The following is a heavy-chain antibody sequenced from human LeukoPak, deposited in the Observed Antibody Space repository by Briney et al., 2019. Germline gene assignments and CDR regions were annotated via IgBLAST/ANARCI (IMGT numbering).Heavy chain of an antibody. Sequence: PGGSLRLSCAASGFTFSSYGMYWVRQAPGKGLEWVAVISYDGSNKYYADSVKGRFTISRDNSKNTLYLQMNSLRAEDTAVYYCAKVLGDYGDYAGNYWGQGTLVTVSS. V-gene: IGHV3-30*18. CDR3: AKVLGDYGDYAGNY. J-gene: IGHJ4*02. CDR2: ISYDGSNK. CDR1: GFTFSSYG. D-gene: IGHD4-17*01.